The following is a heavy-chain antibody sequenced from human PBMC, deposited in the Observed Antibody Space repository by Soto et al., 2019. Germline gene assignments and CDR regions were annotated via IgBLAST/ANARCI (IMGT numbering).Heavy chain of an antibody. D-gene: IGHD2-8*01. CDR3: ARDFVECTNGVCPRGYYYYGMDV. V-gene: IGHV3-30-3*01. Sequence: VGSLRLSCAASGFTFSSYAMHWVRQAPGKGLEWVAVISYDGSNKYYADSVKGRFTISRDNSKNTLYLQMNSLRAEDTAVYYCARDFVECTNGVCPRGYYYYGMDVWGQGTTVTVSS. J-gene: IGHJ6*02. CDR1: GFTFSSYA. CDR2: ISYDGSNK.